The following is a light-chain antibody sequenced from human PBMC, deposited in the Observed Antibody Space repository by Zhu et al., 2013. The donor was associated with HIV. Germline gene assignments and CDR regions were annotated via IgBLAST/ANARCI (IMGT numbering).Light chain of an antibody. CDR3: QQSYSTPPRT. Sequence: IVLTQSPATLSLSPGERATLSCRASHNVRTYLAWYQQKPGQAPRLLIYDASNRATGIPTRFSGSGSGTDFTLTISSLQPEDFATYYCQQSYSTPPRTFGPGTKVDIK. J-gene: IGKJ3*01. CDR2: DAS. V-gene: IGKV3-11*01. CDR1: HNVRTY.